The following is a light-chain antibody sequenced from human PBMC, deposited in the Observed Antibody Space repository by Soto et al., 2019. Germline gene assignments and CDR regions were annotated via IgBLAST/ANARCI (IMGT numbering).Light chain of an antibody. Sequence: QYVLTQPASVSASPGQSFTISCAGNSSDVGGYNYVSWYQQRPGRAPKLMIYEVTYRPSGVSNRFSGSKSGNTASLTISGLQAEDEADYYCTSYTTSSTLVFGTGTKVTVL. CDR3: TSYTTSSTLV. V-gene: IGLV2-14*01. CDR1: SSDVGGYNY. J-gene: IGLJ1*01. CDR2: EVT.